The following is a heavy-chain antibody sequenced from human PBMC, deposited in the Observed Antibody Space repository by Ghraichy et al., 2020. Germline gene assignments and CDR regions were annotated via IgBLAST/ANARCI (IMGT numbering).Heavy chain of an antibody. CDR1: GYTFTGYY. Sequence: ASVKVSCKASGYTFTGYYMHWVRQAPGQGLEWMGWINPNSGGTNYAQKFQGRVTMTRDTSISTAYMELSRLRSDDTAVYYCARVTGITMVRELFPLDYWGQGTLVTVSS. CDR3: ARVTGITMVRELFPLDY. CDR2: INPNSGGT. J-gene: IGHJ4*02. V-gene: IGHV1-2*02. D-gene: IGHD3-10*01.